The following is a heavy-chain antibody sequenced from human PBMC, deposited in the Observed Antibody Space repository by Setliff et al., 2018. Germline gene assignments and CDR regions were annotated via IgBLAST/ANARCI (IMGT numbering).Heavy chain of an antibody. CDR1: GYTFTSYD. CDR3: ARGGPEAAADVPEGFYGMDV. J-gene: IGHJ6*02. CDR2: MNPNSGNT. Sequence: ASVKVSCKASGYTFTSYDINWVRQATGQGLEWMGWMNPNSGNTNYAQKLQGRVTMTTDTSTSTAYMELRSLRSDDTAVYYCARGGPEAAADVPEGFYGMDVWGQGTTVTVSS. D-gene: IGHD6-13*01. V-gene: IGHV1-8*01.